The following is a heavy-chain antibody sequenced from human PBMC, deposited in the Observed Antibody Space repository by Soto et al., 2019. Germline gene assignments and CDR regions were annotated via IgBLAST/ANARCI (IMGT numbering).Heavy chain of an antibody. V-gene: IGHV3-9*01. CDR3: AKDLYRYCSGGSCPLSV. CDR2: ISWNSGSI. Sequence: EVQLVESGGGLVQPGRSLRLSCAASGFTFDDYAMHWVRQAPGKGLEWVSGISWNSGSIGYADSVKGRFTISRDNAKNSLDLQINSLRAEDTALYYCAKDLYRYCSGGSCPLSVWGQGTLVTVSS. CDR1: GFTFDDYA. D-gene: IGHD2-15*01. J-gene: IGHJ4*02.